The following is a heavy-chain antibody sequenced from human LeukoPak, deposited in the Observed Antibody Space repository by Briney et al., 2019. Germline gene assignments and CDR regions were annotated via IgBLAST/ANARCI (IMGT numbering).Heavy chain of an antibody. CDR1: GGSISSYY. D-gene: IGHD3-3*01. CDR3: ARRGKVVAYYDFWSGYYPPPDAFDI. J-gene: IGHJ3*02. V-gene: IGHV4-59*08. Sequence: PSQTLSLTCTVSGGSISSYYWSWIRQPPGKGLEWIGYIYYSGSTNYNPSLKSRVTISVDTSKNQFSLKLSSVTAADTAVYYCARRGKVVAYYDFWSGYYPPPDAFDIWGQGTMVTVSS. CDR2: IYYSGST.